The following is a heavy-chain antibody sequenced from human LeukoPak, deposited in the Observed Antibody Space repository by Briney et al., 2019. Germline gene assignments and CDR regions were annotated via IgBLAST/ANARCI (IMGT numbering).Heavy chain of an antibody. CDR2: IYYSGST. V-gene: IGHV4-59*01. Sequence: SETLSLTCTVSGGSISSYYWSWIRQPPGKGLEWIGYIYYSGSTNYNPSLKSRVTISVDTSKNQFSLKLSSVTAADTAVYYCAREVSAARSPYWYFDLWGRGTLVTVSS. CDR1: GGSISSYY. D-gene: IGHD6-6*01. J-gene: IGHJ2*01. CDR3: AREVSAARSPYWYFDL.